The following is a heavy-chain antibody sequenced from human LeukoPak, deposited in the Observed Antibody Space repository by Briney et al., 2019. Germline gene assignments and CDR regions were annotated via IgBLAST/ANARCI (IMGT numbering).Heavy chain of an antibody. CDR3: AIQCIGGGCFVGGYSVWNY. D-gene: IGHD2-15*01. CDR1: GFTFSSYA. V-gene: IGHV3-23*01. CDR2: ISGSGGTT. J-gene: IGHJ4*02. Sequence: GGSLRLSCAASGFTFSSYAMGWVRQAAGKGLEWVSFISGSGGTTYYADAVKGRFTISRDNSKNTLYLQMNSLRAEDTAVYYCAIQCIGGGCFVGGYSVWNYWGQGTLVTVSS.